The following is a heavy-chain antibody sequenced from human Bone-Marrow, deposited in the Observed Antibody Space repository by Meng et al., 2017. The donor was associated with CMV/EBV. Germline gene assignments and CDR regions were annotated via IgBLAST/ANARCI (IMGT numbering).Heavy chain of an antibody. Sequence: GGSLRLSCAASGFTFSSYAMHWVRQAPGKGLEWVAVISYDGSNKYYADSVKGRFTISRDNSKNTLYLQMNSLRAEDTAVYYCARGRYDFWSGYYFLGGMDVWGQGTTVTVYS. CDR3: ARGRYDFWSGYYFLGGMDV. J-gene: IGHJ6*02. CDR1: GFTFSSYA. CDR2: ISYDGSNK. D-gene: IGHD3-3*01. V-gene: IGHV3-30*04.